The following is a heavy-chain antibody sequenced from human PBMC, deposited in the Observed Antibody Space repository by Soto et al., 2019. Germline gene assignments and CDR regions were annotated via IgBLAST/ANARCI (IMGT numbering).Heavy chain of an antibody. Sequence: QITLNESGPTVVKPTETLTLTCTFSGFSLTTSGVGVGWVRQSPGKAPEWLAFIYWDDDKRYSTSLKSSLTITKDPSKHQVVLTMANVDPADTATYYCAHRVLRAVFGLVTTTAIYFDFWGQGTPVVVSS. CDR1: GFSLTTSGVG. CDR2: IYWDDDK. J-gene: IGHJ4*02. CDR3: AHRVLRAVFGLVTTTAIYFDF. D-gene: IGHD3-3*01. V-gene: IGHV2-5*02.